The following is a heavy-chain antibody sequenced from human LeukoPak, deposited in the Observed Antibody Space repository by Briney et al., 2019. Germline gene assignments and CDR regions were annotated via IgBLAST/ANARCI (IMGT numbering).Heavy chain of an antibody. Sequence: SETLSLTCTVSGGSISSYYWSWIRQPPGKGLEWIGYIYYSGSTNYNPSLKSRVTISVDTSKNQFSLKLSSVTAADTAVYYCARDGPPGSSTGLDYWGQGTLVTVSS. V-gene: IGHV4-59*01. CDR1: GGSISSYY. D-gene: IGHD1-14*01. J-gene: IGHJ4*02. CDR3: ARDGPPGSSTGLDY. CDR2: IYYSGST.